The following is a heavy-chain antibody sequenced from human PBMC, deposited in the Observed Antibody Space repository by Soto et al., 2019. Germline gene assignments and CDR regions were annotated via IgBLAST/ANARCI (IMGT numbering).Heavy chain of an antibody. CDR2: IYYSGST. Sequence: SETLSLTCTVSGGSISSGGYYWSWIRHHPGKGLGWIGYIYYSGSTYYNPSLKSRVTISVDTSKNQFSLKLSSVTAADTAVYYCAREESRDSSSWGNWFDPWGQGTLVTVSS. J-gene: IGHJ5*02. D-gene: IGHD6-13*01. V-gene: IGHV4-30-4*08. CDR3: AREESRDSSSWGNWFDP. CDR1: GGSISSGGYY.